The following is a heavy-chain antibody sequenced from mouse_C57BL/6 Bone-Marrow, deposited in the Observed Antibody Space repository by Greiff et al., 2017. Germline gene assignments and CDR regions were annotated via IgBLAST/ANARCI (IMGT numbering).Heavy chain of an antibody. V-gene: IGHV2-2*01. Sequence: QVQLQQSGPGLVQPSQSLSITCTVSGFSLTSYGVHWVRQSPGKGLEWLGVIWSGGSTDYNAAFISRLSISKDNSKSQVFFKMNSLQADDTAIYYCARRNYISTWFAYWGQGTLVTVSA. CDR2: IWSGGST. CDR3: ARRNYISTWFAY. J-gene: IGHJ3*01. D-gene: IGHD2-12*01. CDR1: GFSLTSYG.